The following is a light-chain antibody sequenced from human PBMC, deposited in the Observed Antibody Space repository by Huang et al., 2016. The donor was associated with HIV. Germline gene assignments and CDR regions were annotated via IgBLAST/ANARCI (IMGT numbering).Light chain of an antibody. V-gene: IGKV3-15*01. Sequence: EIVMTQSPVTLSVFPGERATLSCRASQSVGNNLAWFQQKPGQPPRLLIYGASTRVTGIPVRFSGSGSGTEVTLTISSLQSEDFAVYYCQQYNKWPPLTFGQGTKVEVK. CDR2: GAS. J-gene: IGKJ1*01. CDR3: QQYNKWPPLT. CDR1: QSVGNN.